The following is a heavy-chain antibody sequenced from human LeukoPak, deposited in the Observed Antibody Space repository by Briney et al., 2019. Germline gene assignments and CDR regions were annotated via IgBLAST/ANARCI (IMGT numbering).Heavy chain of an antibody. D-gene: IGHD6-19*01. V-gene: IGHV3-53*01. CDR3: ARDRYSSGWFDY. J-gene: IGHJ4*02. CDR1: GFTVSSNY. CDR2: IYSGGST. Sequence: GGSLRLSCAASGFTVSSNYMSWVRQAPGKGLEWVSVIYSGGSTYYADSVKRRFTISRDNSKNTLYLQMNSLRAEDTAVYYCARDRYSSGWFDYWGQGTLVTVSS.